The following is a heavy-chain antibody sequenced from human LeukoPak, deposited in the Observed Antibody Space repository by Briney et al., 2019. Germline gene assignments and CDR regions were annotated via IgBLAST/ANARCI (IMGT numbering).Heavy chain of an antibody. D-gene: IGHD3-9*01. CDR3: ATAYDILTGYPRRYFDY. V-gene: IGHV4-4*02. Sequence: PSETLSLTCAVSGGSISSSNWWSWVRQPPGKGLEWIGEIYHSGSTNYNPSLKSRVTTSVDKSKNQFSLKLSSVTAADTAVYYCATAYDILTGYPRRYFDYWGQGTLVTVSS. J-gene: IGHJ4*02. CDR2: IYHSGST. CDR1: GGSISSSNW.